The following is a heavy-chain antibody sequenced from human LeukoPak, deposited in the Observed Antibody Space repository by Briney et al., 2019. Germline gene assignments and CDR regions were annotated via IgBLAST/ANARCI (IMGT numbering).Heavy chain of an antibody. V-gene: IGHV4-59*12. Sequence: SETLSLTCTVSGGSISSYYWSWIRQPPGKGLEWIGYVYYSGSTNYNPSLKSRVTISVDTSKNQFSLKLSSVTAADTAVYYCARDQPSYYDFWSGYFRPASEYNWFDPWGQGTLVTVSS. CDR3: ARDQPSYYDFWSGYFRPASEYNWFDP. CDR1: GGSISSYY. D-gene: IGHD3-3*01. CDR2: VYYSGST. J-gene: IGHJ5*02.